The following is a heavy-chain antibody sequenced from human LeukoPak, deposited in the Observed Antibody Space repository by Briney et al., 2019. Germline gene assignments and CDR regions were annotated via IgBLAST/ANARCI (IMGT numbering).Heavy chain of an antibody. CDR2: VYHSGST. CDR1: GVSISSGDYY. Sequence: PSETLSLTCTVSGVSISSGDYYWRWIHQPPGKVLEWIGYVYHSGSTYYSPPLRNRVTLSVDTSKNQFSLKLSSVTAADTAAYYCARAHGSPSVRLFDSWGQGTLVTVSS. V-gene: IGHV4-30-4*01. J-gene: IGHJ4*02. CDR3: ARAHGSPSVRLFDS. D-gene: IGHD3-10*01.